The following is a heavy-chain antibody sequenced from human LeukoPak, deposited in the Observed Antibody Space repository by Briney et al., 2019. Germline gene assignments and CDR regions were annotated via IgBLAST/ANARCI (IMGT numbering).Heavy chain of an antibody. CDR3: ARSVRSDIVVVPATFRH. CDR2: IIPIFGTA. V-gene: IGHV1-69*13. CDR1: GGTFSSYA. D-gene: IGHD2-2*01. Sequence: SVKVSCKASGGTFSSYAISWVRQAPGQGLEWMGGIIPIFGTANYAQKFQGRVTITADESTSTAYMELSSLRSEDTAVYYCARSVRSDIVVVPATFRHWGQGTLVTVSS. J-gene: IGHJ1*01.